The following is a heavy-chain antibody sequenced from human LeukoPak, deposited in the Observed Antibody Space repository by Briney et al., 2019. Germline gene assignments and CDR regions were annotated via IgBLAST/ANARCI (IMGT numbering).Heavy chain of an antibody. Sequence: GGSLRLSCAASGFTVSSNYMSWVRQAPGKGLEWVSVIYSGGSTYYADSVKGRFTISRNNSKNTLYLQMNSLRAEDTAVYYCARNQYSGYDFDYWGQGTLVTVSS. CDR1: GFTVSSNY. D-gene: IGHD5-12*01. CDR2: IYSGGST. V-gene: IGHV3-53*01. CDR3: ARNQYSGYDFDY. J-gene: IGHJ4*02.